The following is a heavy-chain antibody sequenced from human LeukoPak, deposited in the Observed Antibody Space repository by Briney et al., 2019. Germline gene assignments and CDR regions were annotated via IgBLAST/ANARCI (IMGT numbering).Heavy chain of an antibody. J-gene: IGHJ4*02. D-gene: IGHD2-2*01. CDR1: GGTFSSYA. CDR3: ARVRYCASTSCPDFDC. Sequence: GSSVKVSCKASGGTFSSYAISWVRQAPGQGLEWVGMINPSGGSTNYAQRFQGRVTMTRDTSTSTVYMELSSLRSENTAVYSCARVRYCASTSCPDFDCWGQGTLVTVSS. V-gene: IGHV1-46*01. CDR2: INPSGGST.